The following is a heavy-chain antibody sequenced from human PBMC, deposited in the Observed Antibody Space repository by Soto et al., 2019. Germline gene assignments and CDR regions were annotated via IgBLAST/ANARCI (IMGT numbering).Heavy chain of an antibody. Sequence: PGGSLRFSFAASGFTFRSYGMHWVRQAPGKGLELVAVIWYDGSNKYYADSVKGRFTISRDNSKNTLYLQMNSLRAEHTAVYYCAREGRGGCYFEYWGEATLVSVSS. D-gene: IGHD3-10*01. V-gene: IGHV3-33*01. CDR3: AREGRGGCYFEY. J-gene: IGHJ4*02. CDR2: IWYDGSNK. CDR1: GFTFRSYG.